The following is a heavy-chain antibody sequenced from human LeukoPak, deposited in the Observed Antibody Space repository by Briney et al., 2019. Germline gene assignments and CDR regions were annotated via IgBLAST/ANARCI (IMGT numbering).Heavy chain of an antibody. Sequence: GGSLRLSCAASGFTFSSYSMNWVRQAPGKGLEWVSSISSSSSYIYYADSVKGRFTISRDNAKNSLYLQMNSLRAEDTAVYYCARDRRGSGSYYYYYYMDVWGKGTTVTVSS. V-gene: IGHV3-21*01. CDR1: GFTFSSYS. CDR3: ARDRRGSGSYYYYYYMDV. CDR2: ISSSSSYI. D-gene: IGHD3-10*01. J-gene: IGHJ6*03.